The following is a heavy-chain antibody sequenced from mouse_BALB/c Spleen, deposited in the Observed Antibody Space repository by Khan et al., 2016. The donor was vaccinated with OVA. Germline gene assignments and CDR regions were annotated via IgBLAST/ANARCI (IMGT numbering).Heavy chain of an antibody. J-gene: IGHJ3*01. CDR3: ARRNYFGYTFAY. CDR1: GYTFTDYY. V-gene: IGHV1-77*01. D-gene: IGHD1-2*01. CDR2: ISPGSGDT. Sequence: QVQLQQSGAELARPGASVKLSCKASGYTFTDYYINWVKQRTGQGLEWIGEISPGSGDTYYNEKFKGKATLTADKSSSTVYMQLSSLTAEASAVYFCARRNYFGYTFAYWGQGTLVTVS.